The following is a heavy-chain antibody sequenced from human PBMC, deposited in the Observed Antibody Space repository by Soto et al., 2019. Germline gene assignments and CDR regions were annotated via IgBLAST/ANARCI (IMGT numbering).Heavy chain of an antibody. CDR2: TYFRSKWYN. V-gene: IGHV6-1*01. D-gene: IGHD5-12*01. CDR3: AKGDNIGTKNGYAFEP. J-gene: IGHJ5*02. CDR1: VDSVSSNTAS. Sequence: SQTLSLTCAISVDSVSSNTASWNWISQSPSRGLEWLGRTYFRSKWYNDYAVSVKSRIIINPDTSNNQFSLQLNSVTPEDTAVYFCAKGDNIGTKNGYAFEPWGQGNMVSVSS.